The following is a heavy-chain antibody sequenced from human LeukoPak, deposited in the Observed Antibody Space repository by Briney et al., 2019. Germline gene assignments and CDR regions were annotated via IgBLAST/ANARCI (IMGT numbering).Heavy chain of an antibody. Sequence: GGSLRLSCAASGFTFSDYYMSWIRQAPGKGLEWVSYISSSGSTIYYADSVKGRFTISRDNAKNSLYLQMNSLRAEDTAVYYCASWMDYDPLSRFDPWGQGTLVTVSS. V-gene: IGHV3-11*01. CDR2: ISSSGSTI. D-gene: IGHD3-3*01. J-gene: IGHJ5*02. CDR3: ASWMDYDPLSRFDP. CDR1: GFTFSDYY.